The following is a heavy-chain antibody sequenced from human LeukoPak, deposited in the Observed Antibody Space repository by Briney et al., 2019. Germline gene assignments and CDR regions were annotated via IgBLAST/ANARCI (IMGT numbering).Heavy chain of an antibody. D-gene: IGHD6-19*01. Sequence: GASVKVSCKASGGTFSSYAISWVRQAPGQGLGWMGGIIPIFGTANYAQKFQGRVTITADESTSTAYMELSSLRSEDTAVYYCARGIAVAGGSSPHFDYWGQGTLVTVSS. CDR2: IIPIFGTA. CDR3: ARGIAVAGGSSPHFDY. J-gene: IGHJ4*02. CDR1: GGTFSSYA. V-gene: IGHV1-69*01.